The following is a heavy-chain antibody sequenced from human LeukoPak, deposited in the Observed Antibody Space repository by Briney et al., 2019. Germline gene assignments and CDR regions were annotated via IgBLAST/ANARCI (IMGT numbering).Heavy chain of an antibody. Sequence: PGGSLRPSCAASGFTFSNYAMTWVRQAPGKGLEWVSAITATSDTTYYVDSVKGRFTISRDNSKDTLYLQMNSLRAEDTALYYCAKRRSYSGYDIDYWGQGTLVTVSS. V-gene: IGHV3-23*01. D-gene: IGHD5-12*01. J-gene: IGHJ4*02. CDR3: AKRRSYSGYDIDY. CDR1: GFTFSNYA. CDR2: ITATSDTT.